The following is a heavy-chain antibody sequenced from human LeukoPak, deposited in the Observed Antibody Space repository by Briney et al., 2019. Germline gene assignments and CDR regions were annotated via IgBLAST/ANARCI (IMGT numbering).Heavy chain of an antibody. J-gene: IGHJ4*02. D-gene: IGHD3-3*01. Sequence: PGGSLRLSCAASGFTFSSYSMNWVRQAPGKGLEWVSYISSSSSTIYYADSVKGRFTISRDNAKNSLYLQMNSLRAEDTAVYYCARDFDFWSGYYSDYWGQGTLVTVSP. CDR1: GFTFSSYS. CDR2: ISSSSSTI. V-gene: IGHV3-48*01. CDR3: ARDFDFWSGYYSDY.